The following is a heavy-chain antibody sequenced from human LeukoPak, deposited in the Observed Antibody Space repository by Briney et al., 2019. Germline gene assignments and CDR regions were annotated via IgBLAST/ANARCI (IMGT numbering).Heavy chain of an antibody. CDR3: ARRLAAAGSSPFDY. J-gene: IGHJ4*02. V-gene: IGHV1-2*02. D-gene: IGHD6-13*01. CDR2: INPNSGGT. CDR1: GYTFTGYY. Sequence: GASVKVSCKASGYTFTGYYMHWVRQAPGQGLEWMGWINPNSGGTNYAQKFQGRVTMTRDTSISTAYMELSRLRSDDTAVYYCARRLAAAGSSPFDYWGQGTLVTVSS.